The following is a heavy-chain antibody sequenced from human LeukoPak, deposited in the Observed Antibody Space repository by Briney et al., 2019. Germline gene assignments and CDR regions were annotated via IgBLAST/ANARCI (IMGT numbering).Heavy chain of an antibody. CDR2: VNESGGT. CDR3: ARGQGATVPQVGKNWFDP. J-gene: IGHJ5*02. D-gene: IGHD1-26*01. V-gene: IGHV4-34*04. Sequence: PSETLSLTCAVYIDSFSNYHWNWIRQTPAKGMEWIGEVNESGGTNISPSLRSRGILSVDTSKNQFSLKLISVTVADTAIYYCARGQGATVPQVGKNWFDPWGQGTRVTVSS. CDR1: IDSFSNYH.